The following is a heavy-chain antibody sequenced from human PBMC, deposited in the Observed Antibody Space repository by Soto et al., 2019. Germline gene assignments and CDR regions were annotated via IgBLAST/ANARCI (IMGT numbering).Heavy chain of an antibody. CDR2: ISAYNGNT. CDR3: ARGYSSSGLDP. J-gene: IGHJ5*02. V-gene: IGHV1-18*01. CDR1: GYTFTNYR. Sequence: QVQVVQSGTEVKKPGASVKVSCKASGYTFTNYRISWVRQAPGQGLEWMGWISAYNGNTNYAQIFQGRVTLTTDTSTTTAYMELRSLRSDDTAVYYCARGYSSSGLDPWGQGTLVTVSS. D-gene: IGHD6-6*01.